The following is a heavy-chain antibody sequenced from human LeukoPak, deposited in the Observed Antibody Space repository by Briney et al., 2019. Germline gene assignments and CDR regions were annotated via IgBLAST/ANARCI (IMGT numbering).Heavy chain of an antibody. V-gene: IGHV3-7*01. CDR1: GFTFSNYW. CDR2: IQKDGSEI. Sequence: PGGSLRLSCAASGFTFSNYWMRWVRQAPGKGLEWVASIQKDGSEIRYEDSVKGRFTISRDNAKNSLYLQMNSLTADDTAIYYCATYTQWFGGAPGIDYWGQGTLVTVSS. J-gene: IGHJ4*02. CDR3: ATYTQWFGGAPGIDY. D-gene: IGHD3-10*01.